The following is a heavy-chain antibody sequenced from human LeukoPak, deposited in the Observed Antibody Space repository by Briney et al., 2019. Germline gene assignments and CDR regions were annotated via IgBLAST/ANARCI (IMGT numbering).Heavy chain of an antibody. CDR1: GFTFSSYW. Sequence: GGSLRLSCAASGFTFSSYWMNWARQAPGKGLEWVASINPNGNVNYYVDSVKGRFTISRDNAKNSLYLQMSNLRAEDTAVYYCARAGGSTVSHSDYWGQGTLVTVSS. J-gene: IGHJ4*02. V-gene: IGHV3-7*03. CDR2: INPNGNVN. CDR3: ARAGGSTVSHSDY. D-gene: IGHD4-17*01.